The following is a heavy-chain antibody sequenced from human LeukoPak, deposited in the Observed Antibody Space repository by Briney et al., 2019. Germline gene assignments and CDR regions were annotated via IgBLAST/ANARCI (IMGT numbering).Heavy chain of an antibody. J-gene: IGHJ4*02. Sequence: GGSLRLSCAASRFTFSSYAMSWVRQAPGKGLEWVAFIRYDGSNKYYADSVKGRFTISRDNPKNTLYLQMNSLRAEDTAVYYCAKRIQSAMAMGYWGQGTLVTVSS. CDR3: AKRIQSAMAMGY. CDR2: IRYDGSNK. D-gene: IGHD5-18*01. CDR1: RFTFSSYA. V-gene: IGHV3-30*02.